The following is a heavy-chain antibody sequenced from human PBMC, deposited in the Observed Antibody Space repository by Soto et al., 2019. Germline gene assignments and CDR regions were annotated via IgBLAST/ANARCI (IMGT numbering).Heavy chain of an antibody. CDR3: ASEIFGVVIGGDYFDY. J-gene: IGHJ4*02. V-gene: IGHV4-39*01. CDR2: IYYSGST. CDR1: GGSISSSSYY. D-gene: IGHD3-3*01. Sequence: KPSETLSLTCTVSGGSISSSSYYWGWIRQPPGKGLEWIGSIYYSGSTYYNPSLKSRVTISVDTSKNQFSLKLSSVTAADTAVYYCASEIFGVVIGGDYFDYWGQGTLVTVSS.